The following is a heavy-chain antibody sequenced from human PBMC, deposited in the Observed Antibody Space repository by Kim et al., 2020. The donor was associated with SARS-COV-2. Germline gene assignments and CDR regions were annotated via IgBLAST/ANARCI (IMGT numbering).Heavy chain of an antibody. D-gene: IGHD2-15*01. J-gene: IGHJ5*02. CDR3: ARLTGYCSGGSCYSFDP. V-gene: IGHV4-59*12. Sequence: SETLSLTCTVSGGSISSYYWSWIRQPPGKGLEWIGYIYYSGSTNYNPSLKSRVTISVDTSKNQFSLKLSSVTAADTAVYYCARLTGYCSGGSCYSFDPWGQGTLVTVSS. CDR2: IYYSGST. CDR1: GGSISSYY.